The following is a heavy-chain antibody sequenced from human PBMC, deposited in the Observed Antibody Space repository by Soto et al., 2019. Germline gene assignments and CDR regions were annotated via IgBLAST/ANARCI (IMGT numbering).Heavy chain of an antibody. CDR1: GFTFSGYW. J-gene: IGHJ3*02. V-gene: IGHV3-7*03. Sequence: GGSLRLSCAASGFTFSGYWMSWVRQAPGKGLEWVANMNQDVSEKYYVDSVKGRFTISRDNAKNSLYLQMNSLRGDDTAVYYCARPAVAGGAFDIWGQGTTVTFSS. CDR3: ARPAVAGGAFDI. D-gene: IGHD6-19*01. CDR2: MNQDVSEK.